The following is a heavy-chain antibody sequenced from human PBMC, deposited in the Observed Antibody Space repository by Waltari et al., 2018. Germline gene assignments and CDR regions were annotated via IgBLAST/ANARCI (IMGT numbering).Heavy chain of an antibody. CDR1: GFTFSSYG. V-gene: IGHV3-30*02. J-gene: IGHJ4*02. CDR3: ARGSSSWYKAESYFDY. Sequence: QVQLVESGGGVVQPGGSLRLSCAASGFTFSSYGMHWVRQAPGKGLEWVALVRYDGSNKYYADSVKCRFTISRDNSKNTLYLQMNSLRAEDTAVYYCARGSSSWYKAESYFDYWGQGTLVTVSS. CDR2: VRYDGSNK. D-gene: IGHD6-13*01.